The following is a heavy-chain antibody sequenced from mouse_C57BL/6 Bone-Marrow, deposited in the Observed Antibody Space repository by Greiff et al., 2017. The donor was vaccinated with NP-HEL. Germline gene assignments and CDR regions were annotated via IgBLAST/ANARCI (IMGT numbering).Heavy chain of an antibody. V-gene: IGHV1-4*01. D-gene: IGHD6-1*01. CDR1: GYTFTSYT. CDR2: INPSSGYT. J-gene: IGHJ3*01. CDR3: ARGGLFAY. Sequence: QVHVKQSGAELARPGASVKMSCKASGYTFTSYTMHWVKQRPGQGLEWIGYINPSSGYTKYNQKFKDKATLTADKSSSTAYMQLSSLTSEDSAVYYCARGGLFAYWGQGSLVTVSA.